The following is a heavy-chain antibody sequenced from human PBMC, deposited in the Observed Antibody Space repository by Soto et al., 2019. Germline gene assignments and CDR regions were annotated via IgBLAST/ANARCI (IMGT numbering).Heavy chain of an antibody. CDR1: GGSISSGGYY. CDR2: IYYSGST. V-gene: IGHV4-31*03. J-gene: IGHJ3*02. D-gene: IGHD3-22*01. Sequence: SETLSLTCTVSGGSISSGGYYWSWIRQHPGKGLEWIGYIYYSGSTYYNPSLKSRVTISVDTSKNQFSLKLSSVTAADTAVYYCARGDVYYYDSSGYGYDAFDIWRQGTMDTVSS. CDR3: ARGDVYYYDSSGYGYDAFDI.